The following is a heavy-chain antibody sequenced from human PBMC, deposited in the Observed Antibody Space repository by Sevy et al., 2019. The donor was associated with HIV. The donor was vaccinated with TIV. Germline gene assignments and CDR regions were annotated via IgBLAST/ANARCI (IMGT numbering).Heavy chain of an antibody. CDR1: GYTFTSYG. V-gene: IGHV1-18*01. CDR3: ARDDCSSLSCHGSLLY. Sequence: ASGKVSCKASGYTFTSYGISWVRQAPGQGLEWLGWISTLSVNTNNAQKFQGRVTMTTDTSTGTASMELRSLRSDDTAVYYCARDDCSSLSCHGSLLYWGQGTLVTVSS. D-gene: IGHD2-2*01. J-gene: IGHJ4*02. CDR2: ISTLSVNT.